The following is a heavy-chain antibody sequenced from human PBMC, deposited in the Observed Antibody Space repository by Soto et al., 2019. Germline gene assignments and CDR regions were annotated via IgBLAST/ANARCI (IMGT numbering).Heavy chain of an antibody. Sequence: SLSLTCAVSGASISGSYYYWAWLRQSPGKGPEWIGSVFYTGFTSYNPSLESRVSVSVDTSKSQFSLKLSAVTAADTAVYYCATSQKGYNWNYFDHWGQGALVTVSS. CDR3: ATSQKGYNWNYFDH. V-gene: IGHV4-39*01. CDR2: VFYTGFT. D-gene: IGHD1-20*01. CDR1: GASISGSYYY. J-gene: IGHJ4*02.